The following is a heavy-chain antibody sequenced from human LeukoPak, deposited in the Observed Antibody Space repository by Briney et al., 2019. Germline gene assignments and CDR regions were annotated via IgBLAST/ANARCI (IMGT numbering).Heavy chain of an antibody. D-gene: IGHD3-10*01. J-gene: IGHJ3*02. CDR3: ARDVTGLVRGIDAFDI. V-gene: IGHV4-34*01. CDR1: GGSFSGYY. Sequence: SETLSLTCAVHGGSFSGYYWSWIRQPPGKGLEWIGEINHSGSTNYNPSLKSRVTISVDTSKNQFSLKLSSVTAADTAVYYCARDVTGLVRGIDAFDIWGQGTMVTVSS. CDR2: INHSGST.